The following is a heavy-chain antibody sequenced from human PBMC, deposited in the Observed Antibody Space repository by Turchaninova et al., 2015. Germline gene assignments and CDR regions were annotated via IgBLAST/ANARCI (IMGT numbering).Heavy chain of an antibody. CDR3: ARGPDSSAYYYFY. J-gene: IGHJ4*02. V-gene: IGHV1-69*12. Sequence: QVQLVQSGAEVKRPGSSVKVYCKASGGTFSTSAINWVRQAPGQGLEWRGGIIPNFGTPNYGQHFQGSVTITADESTSTAYMELTSLTSEDTALYYCARGPDSSAYYYFYWGQGTLVTVSS. CDR1: GGTFSTSA. D-gene: IGHD3-22*01. CDR2: IIPNFGTP.